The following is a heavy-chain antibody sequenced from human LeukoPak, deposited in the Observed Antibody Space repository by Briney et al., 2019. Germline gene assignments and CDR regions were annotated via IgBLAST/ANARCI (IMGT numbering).Heavy chain of an antibody. D-gene: IGHD6-19*01. CDR3: AGVLAVAGLNWSDP. CDR2: ISSSSSYI. CDR1: GFTFSSYS. V-gene: IGHV3-21*01. J-gene: IGHJ5*02. Sequence: GGSLRLSCAASGFTFSSYSMNWVRQAPGKGLEWVSSISSSSSYIYYADSVKGRFTISRDNAKNSLYLQMNSLRAEDTAVYYCAGVLAVAGLNWSDPWGQGTLVTVSS.